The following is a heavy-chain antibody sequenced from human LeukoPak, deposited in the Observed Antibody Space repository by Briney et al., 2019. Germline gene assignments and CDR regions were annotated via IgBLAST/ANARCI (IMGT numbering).Heavy chain of an antibody. Sequence: GGSLRLSCAASGFTFSSYAMSWVRQAPGKGLEWVSAISGSGGSTYYADSVKGRFTISIDNSKNTLYLQMNSLRAEDTAVYYCAKTIVESTMVRGVIITRPYYFDYWGQGTLVTVSS. CDR2: ISGSGGST. D-gene: IGHD3-10*01. CDR1: GFTFSSYA. CDR3: AKTIVESTMVRGVIITRPYYFDY. V-gene: IGHV3-23*01. J-gene: IGHJ4*02.